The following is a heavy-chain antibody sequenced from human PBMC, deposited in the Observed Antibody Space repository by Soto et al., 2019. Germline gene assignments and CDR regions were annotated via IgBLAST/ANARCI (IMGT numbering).Heavy chain of an antibody. CDR2: IKSKTDGGTT. CDR3: TTGRATVTTLLVGY. Sequence: GGSLRLSCAASGFTFSNAWMNWVRQAPGKGLEWVGRIKSKTDGGTTDYAAPVKGRFTISRDDSKNTLYLQMNSLKTEDTAVYYCTTGRATVTTLLVGYWGQGTLVTVSS. D-gene: IGHD4-4*01. V-gene: IGHV3-15*07. CDR1: GFTFSNAW. J-gene: IGHJ4*02.